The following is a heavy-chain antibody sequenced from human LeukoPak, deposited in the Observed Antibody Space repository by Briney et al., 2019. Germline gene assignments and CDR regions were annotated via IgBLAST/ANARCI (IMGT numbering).Heavy chain of an antibody. J-gene: IGHJ6*02. D-gene: IGHD2-15*01. CDR3: TRLYIVSYYYYGMDV. Sequence: GGSLRLSCAASGFTFSSYGMHWVRQAFGKGLEWVGRIRSKANSYATAYAASVKGRFTISRDDSKNTAYLQMNSLKTEDTAVYYCTRLYIVSYYYYGMDVWGQGTTVTVSS. V-gene: IGHV3-73*01. CDR1: GFTFSSYG. CDR2: IRSKANSYAT.